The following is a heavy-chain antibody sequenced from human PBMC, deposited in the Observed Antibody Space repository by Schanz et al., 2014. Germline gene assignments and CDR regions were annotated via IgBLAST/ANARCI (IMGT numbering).Heavy chain of an antibody. CDR2: IYSGTGT. D-gene: IGHD3-10*02. J-gene: IGHJ4*02. Sequence: EVQLVESGGGLVQPGGSLRLSCAASGFTVSNNYMTWVRQAPGKGLEWVSVIYSGTGTYYADSVKGRFTVSRDNSKNTVFLQMNNLRAEDTAVYYCARVFTSMFCLDYWGQGSLVTVSS. CDR3: ARVFTSMFCLDY. CDR1: GFTVSNNY. V-gene: IGHV3-66*01.